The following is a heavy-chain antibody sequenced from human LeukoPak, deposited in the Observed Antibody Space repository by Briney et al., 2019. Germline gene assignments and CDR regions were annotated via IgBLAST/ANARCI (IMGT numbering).Heavy chain of an antibody. V-gene: IGHV1-2*04. CDR3: ARGGRYYTQWQYYFDY. CDR2: INPNSGGT. CDR1: GYTFTGYY. D-gene: IGHD6-19*01. Sequence: ASVKVSCKASGYTFTGYYMHWVRQAPGQGLEWMGWINPNSGGTNYAQKFQGWVTMTRDTSISTAYMELSRLRSDDTAVYYCARGGRYYTQWQYYFDYWGQGTLVTVSS. J-gene: IGHJ4*02.